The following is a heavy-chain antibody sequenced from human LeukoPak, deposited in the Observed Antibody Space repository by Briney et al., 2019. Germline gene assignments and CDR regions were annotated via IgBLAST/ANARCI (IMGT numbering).Heavy chain of an antibody. J-gene: IGHJ5*02. CDR3: ARRRGSGTYGWFDP. Sequence: PSETLSLTCTVSGGSISSSSYYWGWIRQPPGKGLKWIGSIYYSGSTYYNPSLKSRVTISVDTSKNQFSLKLSSVTAADTAVYYCARRRGSGTYGWFDPWGQGTLVTVSS. D-gene: IGHD3-10*01. CDR2: IYYSGST. V-gene: IGHV4-39*07. CDR1: GGSISSSSYY.